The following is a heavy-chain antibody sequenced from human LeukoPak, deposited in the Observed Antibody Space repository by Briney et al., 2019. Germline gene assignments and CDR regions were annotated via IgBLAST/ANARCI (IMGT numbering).Heavy chain of an antibody. D-gene: IGHD2-15*01. J-gene: IGHJ4*02. CDR1: GYTFTSYY. Sequence: GSSVKVSCKASGYTFTSYYMHWVRQAPGQGLEWMGIINPSGGSTSYAQKFQGRVTMTRDTSTSTVYMELSSLRSEDTAVYYCARDLDRYCSGGSCYSPCYWGQGTLVTVSS. CDR3: ARDLDRYCSGGSCYSPCY. CDR2: INPSGGST. V-gene: IGHV1-46*01.